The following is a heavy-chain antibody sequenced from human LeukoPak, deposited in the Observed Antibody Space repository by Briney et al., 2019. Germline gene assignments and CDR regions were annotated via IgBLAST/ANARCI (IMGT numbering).Heavy chain of an antibody. CDR3: ARPQGDFDWSYGMDV. V-gene: IGHV1-3*01. CDR1: GYTFTSYA. Sequence: ASVKVSCKASGYTFTSYAMHWVRQAPGQRLEWMGWINAGNGNTKYSQKFQGRVTITRDTSASTAYMELSSLRSEDTAVYYCARPQGDFDWSYGMDVWGQGTTVTVSS. CDR2: INAGNGNT. D-gene: IGHD3-9*01. J-gene: IGHJ6*02.